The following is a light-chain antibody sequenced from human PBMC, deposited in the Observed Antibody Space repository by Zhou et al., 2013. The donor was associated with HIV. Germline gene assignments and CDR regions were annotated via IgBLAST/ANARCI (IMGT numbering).Light chain of an antibody. J-gene: IGKJ1*01. Sequence: DIVMTQTPLSLSVTPGQPAVLSCRSSQSLLHSDGRAYLSWYLQKPGQPPQLLIYEASNRFSGVPDRFSGSGSGTDFTLKISRVEAVDIGVYYCMQSLETWTFGQGTKVEIK. CDR1: QSLLHSDGRAY. CDR2: EAS. V-gene: IGKV2D-29*01. CDR3: MQSLETWT.